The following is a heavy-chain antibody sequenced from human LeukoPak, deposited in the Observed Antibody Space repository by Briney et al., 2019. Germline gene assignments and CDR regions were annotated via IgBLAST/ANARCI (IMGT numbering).Heavy chain of an antibody. V-gene: IGHV4-39*01. D-gene: IGHD3-10*01. J-gene: IGHJ6*02. CDR1: GVSMTRSSYY. Sequence: SETLSLTCTVSGVSMTRSSYYWGWIRQPPGQGLEWIGEINHVGSTNYNPSLKSRVTVSVDTSRNQFSLNLMSVTAADTAVYYCVRPGTPLYYYYGLDVWGQGTTVTVSS. CDR3: VRPGTPLYYYYGLDV. CDR2: INHVGST.